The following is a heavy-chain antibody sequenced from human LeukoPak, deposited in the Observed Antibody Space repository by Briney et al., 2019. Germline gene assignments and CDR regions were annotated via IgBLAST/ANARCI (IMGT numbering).Heavy chain of an antibody. CDR3: ARRGDYDAFDI. CDR2: ISSSSSTI. CDR1: GFTFSSYS. J-gene: IGHJ3*02. Sequence: GGSLRLSCAASGFTFSSYSMNWVRRAPGKGLEWVSYISSSSSTIYYADSVKGRFTISRDNAKNSLYLQMNSLRAEDTAVYYCARRGDYDAFDIWGQGTMVTVSS. D-gene: IGHD4-17*01. V-gene: IGHV3-48*01.